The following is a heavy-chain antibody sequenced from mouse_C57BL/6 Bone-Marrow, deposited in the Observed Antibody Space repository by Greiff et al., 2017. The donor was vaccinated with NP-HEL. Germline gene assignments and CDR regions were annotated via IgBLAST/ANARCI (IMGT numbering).Heavy chain of an antibody. J-gene: IGHJ2*01. D-gene: IGHD1-1*01. CDR2: IDPNSGGT. CDR3: ARRIYYYGSGHFDY. CDR1: GYTFTSYW. V-gene: IGHV1-72*01. Sequence: QVQLQQPGAELVKPGASVKLSCKASGYTFTSYWMHWVKQRPGRGLEWIGRIDPNSGGTKYNEKFKSKATLTVDKPSSTAYMQLSSLTSEDSAVYYCARRIYYYGSGHFDYWGQGTTLTVSS.